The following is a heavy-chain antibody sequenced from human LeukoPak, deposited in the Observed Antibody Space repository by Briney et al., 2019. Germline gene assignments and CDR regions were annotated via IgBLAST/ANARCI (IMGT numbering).Heavy chain of an antibody. D-gene: IGHD3-10*01. CDR3: EKDIYGSGSYYDY. CDR1: GFTFDDYA. Sequence: GGSLRLSCAASGFTFDDYAMRWVRQAPGKGLEWVSGISWNGGSIGYADSVKGRFTISRDNAKDSLYLQMNSLRAEDTALYYCEKDIYGSGSYYDYWGQGTLVTVSS. J-gene: IGHJ4*02. CDR2: ISWNGGSI. V-gene: IGHV3-9*01.